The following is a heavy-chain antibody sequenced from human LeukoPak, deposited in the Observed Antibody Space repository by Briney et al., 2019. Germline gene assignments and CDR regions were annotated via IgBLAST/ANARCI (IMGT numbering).Heavy chain of an antibody. Sequence: PGGSLRLSCAASGFTFHNAWMSWVRQAPGKGLEWVGRIQSKSDGGTTDYAAPVKGRFTISRDDSKNTLYLQMNSLKTEDTAVYYCTTGALVPQTQWLVPLTFDYWGQGTLVTVSS. CDR3: TTGALVPQTQWLVPLTFDY. CDR1: GFTFHNAW. D-gene: IGHD6-19*01. CDR2: IQSKSDGGTT. J-gene: IGHJ4*02. V-gene: IGHV3-15*01.